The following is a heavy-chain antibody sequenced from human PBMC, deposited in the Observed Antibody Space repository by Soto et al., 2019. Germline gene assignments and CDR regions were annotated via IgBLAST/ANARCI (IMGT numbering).Heavy chain of an antibody. J-gene: IGHJ4*02. V-gene: IGHV1-18*01. CDR3: ASDTSRGEYDY. D-gene: IGHD3-10*01. CDR2: INVYNGNT. CDR1: GYTFTSYG. Sequence: QVQLVQSGAEVKKPGASVKVSCKASGYTFTSYGISWVRQAPGQGLEWMGWINVYNGNTNYAQKLQGRVTMTTDTSTSTAYLVLRSLSSDDTAVYFCASDTSRGEYDYWGQGTLVTVSS.